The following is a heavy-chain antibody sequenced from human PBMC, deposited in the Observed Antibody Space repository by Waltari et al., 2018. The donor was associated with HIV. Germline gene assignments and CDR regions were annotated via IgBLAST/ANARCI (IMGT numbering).Heavy chain of an antibody. CDR3: ARDPQYCSSTNCSYYFDY. CDR1: GFTLRHYA. CDR2: ISYDGSNK. V-gene: IGHV3-30-3*01. Sequence: QVQLVESGGGVVRHGRYQRRCCAQLGFTLRHYAIPSVRQAPGKGLEWEAVISYDGSNKYYADSVKGRFTISRDNSKNTLYLQMNSLRAEDTAVYYCARDPQYCSSTNCSYYFDYWGQGTLVTVSS. J-gene: IGHJ4*02. D-gene: IGHD2-2*01.